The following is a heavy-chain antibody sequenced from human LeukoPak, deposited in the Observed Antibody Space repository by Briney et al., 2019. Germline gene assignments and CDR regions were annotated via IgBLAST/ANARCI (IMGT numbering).Heavy chain of an antibody. J-gene: IGHJ4*02. D-gene: IGHD3-10*01. CDR1: GFTFSSYG. Sequence: GGSLRLSCAASGFTFSSYGMSWVRPAPGQGLEWVSAISGSGGSTYYADSVKGRFTISRDNSKNTLYLQMNSLRAEDTAVYYCAKEDRPYYYGSGSFIPDCWGQGTLVTVSS. CDR3: AKEDRPYYYGSGSFIPDC. CDR2: ISGSGGST. V-gene: IGHV3-23*01.